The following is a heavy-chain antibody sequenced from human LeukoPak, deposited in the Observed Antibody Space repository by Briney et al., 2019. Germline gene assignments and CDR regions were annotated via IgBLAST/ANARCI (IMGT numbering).Heavy chain of an antibody. CDR2: IVGSGGGT. CDR3: AKDLYTKWLAFSAFDI. V-gene: IGHV3-23*01. J-gene: IGHJ3*02. D-gene: IGHD6-19*01. Sequence: GGSLRLSCAASGFTFSNYAMSRVRQAPGKGLEWVSAIVGSGGGTYNSDSVKGRFTISRDNFKNTLYLQMNSLRAEDTAVYYCAKDLYTKWLAFSAFDIWGQGTMVTVSS. CDR1: GFTFSNYA.